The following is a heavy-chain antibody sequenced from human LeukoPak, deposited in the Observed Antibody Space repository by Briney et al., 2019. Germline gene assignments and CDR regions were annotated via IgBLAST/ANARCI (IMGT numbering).Heavy chain of an antibody. CDR2: LNVGGRTT. D-gene: IGHD1-26*01. CDR3: ARDLGGIAGS. J-gene: IGHJ1*01. Sequence: PGGSLRLSCAASGFTFSRYWMHWVRQVPGKGLEWVSRLNVGGRTTTYADSVQGRFTIYRDNSQNTLYLQMNSLRAEDTALYYCARDLGGIAGSWGQGALVTVSS. CDR1: GFTFSRYW. V-gene: IGHV3-74*01.